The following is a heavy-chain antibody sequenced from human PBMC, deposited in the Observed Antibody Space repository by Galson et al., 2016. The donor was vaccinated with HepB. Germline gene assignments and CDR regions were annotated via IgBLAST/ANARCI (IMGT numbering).Heavy chain of an antibody. Sequence: QSGAEVKKPGESLKISCKGSGYGFTSYWLGWVRQMPGKGLEWMGVIYPGDSETTYSPSFRGQVTTSVDKSISTAYLQWSSLKASDSAMYFCARQRGVGGWYFDSWGQGTLVTVSS. CDR1: GYGFTSYW. CDR3: ARQRGVGGWYFDS. J-gene: IGHJ4*02. D-gene: IGHD6-19*01. V-gene: IGHV5-51*01. CDR2: IYPGDSET.